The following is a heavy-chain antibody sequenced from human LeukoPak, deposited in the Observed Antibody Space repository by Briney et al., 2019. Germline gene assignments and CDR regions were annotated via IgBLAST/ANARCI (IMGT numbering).Heavy chain of an antibody. CDR2: FSGDGGST. V-gene: IGHV3-43*02. D-gene: IGHD2-2*01. CDR3: AKDKWYCSSTSCYDYGMDV. Sequence: GGSLRLSCAASGFTFDDYVMHWVRQAPGKGLEGVSLFSGDGGSTYYADSVKGRFAISRDNSKNSLYLQMNSLRTEDTALYYCAKDKWYCSSTSCYDYGMDVWGQGTTVTVSS. J-gene: IGHJ6*02. CDR1: GFTFDDYV.